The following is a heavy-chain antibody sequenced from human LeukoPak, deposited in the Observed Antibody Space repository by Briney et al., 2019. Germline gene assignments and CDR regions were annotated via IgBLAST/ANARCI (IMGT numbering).Heavy chain of an antibody. CDR3: ARVSGNNYGPLNWLDP. CDR1: GGSIGSYY. CDR2: LYYSGST. Sequence: SETLSLTCTVSGGSIGSYYWSWIRQPPGKGLEWIGYLYYSGSTNYNPSLKSRVTISVDTSKNQFSLKLSSVTAADTAVYYCARVSGNNYGPLNWLDPWGQGTLVTVSS. V-gene: IGHV4-59*01. J-gene: IGHJ5*02. D-gene: IGHD4-11*01.